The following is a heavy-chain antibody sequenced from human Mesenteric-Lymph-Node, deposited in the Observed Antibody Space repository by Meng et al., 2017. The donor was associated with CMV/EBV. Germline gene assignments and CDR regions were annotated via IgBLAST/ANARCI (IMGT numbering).Heavy chain of an antibody. V-gene: IGHV4-34*01. CDR3: VRGPYYFDSSGSDY. CDR2: IIPDGRT. CDR1: GGSFSGYY. J-gene: IGHJ4*02. D-gene: IGHD3-22*01. Sequence: SETLSLTCAVNGGSFSGYYWTWVRQPPGKGLEWIGEIIPDGRTTSSRSLQSRVTMSVDTSKKQFSLKLRSVTAADTAVYYWVRGPYYFDSSGSDYWGQGTLVTVSS.